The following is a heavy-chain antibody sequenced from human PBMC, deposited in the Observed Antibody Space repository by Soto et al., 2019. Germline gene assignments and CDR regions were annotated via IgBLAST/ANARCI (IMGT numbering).Heavy chain of an antibody. CDR2: LYPGDYDT. V-gene: IGHV5-51*01. CDR1: GYSFTSYW. Sequence: PGEYLKMSCKGSGYSFTSYWIGWVRQMPGKGLEWMGILYPGDYDTRYSPSFQGPVTISADKSISTAYLQWRSLKASDTAMDYCARQQGGYSSYDFNYGMDVWGQESTGTVSS. CDR3: ARQQGGYSSYDFNYGMDV. J-gene: IGHJ6*02. D-gene: IGHD5-12*01.